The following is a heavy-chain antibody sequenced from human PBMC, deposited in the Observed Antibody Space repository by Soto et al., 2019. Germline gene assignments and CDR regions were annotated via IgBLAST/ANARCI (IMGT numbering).Heavy chain of an antibody. CDR1: GFTFSSYA. V-gene: IGHV3-13*01. J-gene: IGHJ4*02. Sequence: EVQLVESGGGLVQPGGSLRLSCAASGFTFSSYAMHWVRQVTGKGLEWVSAIGAAGDTYYPDSVKGRVTISRENAKNSLYLQMNSLRAEDTAVYYCASGGWGSSWYEGGSRIDYWGQGTLVTVSS. CDR2: IGAAGDT. CDR3: ASGGWGSSWYEGGSRIDY. D-gene: IGHD6-13*01.